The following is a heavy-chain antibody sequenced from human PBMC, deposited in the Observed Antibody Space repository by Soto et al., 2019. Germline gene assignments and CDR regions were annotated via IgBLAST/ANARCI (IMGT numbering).Heavy chain of an antibody. CDR3: ARDDRFCSGGSCYGYFQH. CDR1: GDSVSSTSAT. CDR2: TYYRSKWYN. D-gene: IGHD2-15*01. J-gene: IGHJ1*01. Sequence: SQTLSLTCAISGDSVSSTSATWNWIRQSPSRGLEWLGRTYYRSKWYNDYAVSVKSRITINPDTSKNQFSLQLNSVTPEDTAVYYCARDDRFCSGGSCYGYFQHWGQGTRVTVSS. V-gene: IGHV6-1*01.